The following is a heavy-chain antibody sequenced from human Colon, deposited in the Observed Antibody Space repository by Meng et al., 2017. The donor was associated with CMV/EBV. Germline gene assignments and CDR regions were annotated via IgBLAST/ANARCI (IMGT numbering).Heavy chain of an antibody. CDR1: GYTFSDYH. V-gene: IGHV1-2*02. CDR2: INSNSGAT. CDR3: ARDPSGSRVPFDY. Sequence: GQLVQAGAEVKKPGASVKVSCKTSGYTFSDYHINWVRQAPGQGLEWMGWINSNSGATDYAQKFQGRFTMTRDTSITTVYMELSSLRSDDTAVYYCARDPSGSRVPFDYWGQGSLVTVSS. D-gene: IGHD1-26*01. J-gene: IGHJ4*02.